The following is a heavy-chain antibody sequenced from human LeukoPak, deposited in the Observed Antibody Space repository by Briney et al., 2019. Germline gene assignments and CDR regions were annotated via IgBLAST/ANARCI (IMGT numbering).Heavy chain of an antibody. D-gene: IGHD3-22*01. J-gene: IGHJ3*02. CDR3: ARDYYDSSGYQSFFDAFDI. CDR2: INPSGGST. V-gene: IGHV1-46*01. Sequence: GASVKVSCKASRYTFTSYYMDWVRQAPGQGLEWMGIINPSGGSTSYAQKFQGRVTMTRDMSTSTVYMELSSLRSEDTAVYYCARDYYDSSGYQSFFDAFDIWGQGTMVTVSS. CDR1: RYTFTSYY.